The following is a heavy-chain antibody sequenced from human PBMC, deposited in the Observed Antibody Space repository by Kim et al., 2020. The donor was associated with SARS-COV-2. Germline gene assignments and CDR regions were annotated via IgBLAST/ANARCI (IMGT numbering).Heavy chain of an antibody. V-gene: IGHV1-58*02. J-gene: IGHJ3*02. Sequence: SVKVSCKASGFTFTSSAMQWVRQARGQRLEWIGWIVVGSGNTNYAQKFQERVTITRDMSTSTAYMELSSLRSEDTAVYYCAALANYDFSRTFDIWGQGTMVTVSS. CDR2: IVVGSGNT. D-gene: IGHD3-3*01. CDR3: AALANYDFSRTFDI. CDR1: GFTFTSSA.